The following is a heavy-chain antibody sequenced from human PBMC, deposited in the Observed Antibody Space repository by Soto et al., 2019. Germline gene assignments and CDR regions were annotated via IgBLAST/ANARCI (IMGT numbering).Heavy chain of an antibody. J-gene: IGHJ4*02. D-gene: IGHD6-19*01. CDR1: GFSFSNAW. CDR3: AGRIAVAGTLAY. CDR2: ISYDGSNK. Sequence: GGSLRLSCAASGFSFSNAWMNWVRQAPGKWLEWVAVISYDGSNKYYADSVKGRFTISRDNSKNTLFLQMNSLRAEDTAVYYCAGRIAVAGTLAYWGQGTLVNVS. V-gene: IGHV3-30*03.